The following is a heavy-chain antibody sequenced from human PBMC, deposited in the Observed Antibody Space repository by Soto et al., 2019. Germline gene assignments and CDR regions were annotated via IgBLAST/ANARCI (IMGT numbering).Heavy chain of an antibody. CDR3: AREGSGYYDFWSGYYSVPLGMDV. J-gene: IGHJ6*02. CDR1: GFTFSSYS. CDR2: ISSSSSYI. V-gene: IGHV3-21*01. Sequence: GGSLRLSCAASGFTFSSYSMNWVRQAPGKGLEWVSSISSSSSYIYYADSVKGRFTISRDNAKNSLYLQMNSLRAEDTAVYYCAREGSGYYDFWSGYYSVPLGMDVWGQGTTVTV. D-gene: IGHD3-3*01.